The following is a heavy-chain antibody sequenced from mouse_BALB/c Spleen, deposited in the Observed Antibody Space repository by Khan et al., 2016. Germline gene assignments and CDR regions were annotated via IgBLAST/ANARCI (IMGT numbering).Heavy chain of an antibody. CDR2: INTYTGEP. CDR1: GYTFTNYG. J-gene: IGHJ1*01. V-gene: IGHV9-1*02. Sequence: QIQLVQSGPELKKPGETVKISCKASGYTFTNYGMNWVKQAPGKGLKWMGWINTYTGEPTYADDFKGRFAFSLETSASTAYLQINNLKNEDMATYFCARYRYDSYWYFDVWGAGTTVTVSS. CDR3: ARYRYDSYWYFDV. D-gene: IGHD2-14*01.